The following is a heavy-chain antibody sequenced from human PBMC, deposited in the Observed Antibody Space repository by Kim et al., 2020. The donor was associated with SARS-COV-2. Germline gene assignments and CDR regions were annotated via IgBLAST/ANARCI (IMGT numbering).Heavy chain of an antibody. Sequence: GGSLRLSCAASGFTFSTYGMHWVRQAPGKGLEWVAVISYDGSNKYYADSVKGRFTISRDNSKNTLYLQMNSLRAEDTAVYYCAKDYNYVERYSYYYGMDVWGQGTTVTVSS. CDR3: AKDYNYVERYSYYYGMDV. CDR2: ISYDGSNK. CDR1: GFTFSTYG. J-gene: IGHJ6*02. V-gene: IGHV3-30*18. D-gene: IGHD1-20*01.